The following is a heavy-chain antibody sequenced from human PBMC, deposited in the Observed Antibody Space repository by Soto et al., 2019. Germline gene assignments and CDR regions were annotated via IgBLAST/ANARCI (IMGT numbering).Heavy chain of an antibody. CDR3: ARGLEYCSSISCPRGDWFDP. D-gene: IGHD2-2*01. V-gene: IGHV3-33*01. CDR1: GFTFSYYG. CDR2: IWHDGNKK. Sequence: HPGGSLRLSCAASGFTFSYYGMHWVRQAPGKGLEWVTLIWHDGNKKYYADSVKGRFTISRDNSQNTLYLQMNSLRAEDTAVYYCARGLEYCSSISCPRGDWFDPWGQGTLVPVSS. J-gene: IGHJ5*02.